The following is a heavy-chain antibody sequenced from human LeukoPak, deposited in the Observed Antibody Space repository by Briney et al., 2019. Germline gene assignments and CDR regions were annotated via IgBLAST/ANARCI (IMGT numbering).Heavy chain of an antibody. CDR1: GGSISSGGYY. CDR2: IYHSGST. J-gene: IGHJ4*02. D-gene: IGHD2-2*01. Sequence: PSQTLSLTCTVSGGSISSGGYYWRWIRQPPGKGLEWIGYIYHSGSTYYNPSLKSRVTISVDRSKNQFSLKLSSVTAADTAVYYCARHRQLLALWYFDYWGQGTLVTVSS. CDR3: ARHRQLLALWYFDY. V-gene: IGHV4-30-2*01.